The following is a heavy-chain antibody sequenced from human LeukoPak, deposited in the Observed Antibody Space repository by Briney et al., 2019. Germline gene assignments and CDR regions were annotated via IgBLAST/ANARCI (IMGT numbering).Heavy chain of an antibody. CDR3: ARDTDIVATTPDWYFDL. Sequence: ASVKVSCKASGYTFTSYGISWVRQAPGQGLEWMGWISAYNGNTNYAQELQGRVTMTTDTSTSTAYMELRSLRSDDTAVYYCARDTDIVATTPDWYFDLWGRGTLVTVSS. J-gene: IGHJ2*01. CDR1: GYTFTSYG. D-gene: IGHD5-12*01. CDR2: ISAYNGNT. V-gene: IGHV1-18*04.